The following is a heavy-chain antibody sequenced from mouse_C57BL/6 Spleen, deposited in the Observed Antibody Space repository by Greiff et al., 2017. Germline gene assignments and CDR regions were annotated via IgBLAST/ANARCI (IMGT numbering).Heavy chain of an antibody. CDR1: GFTFSSYA. Sequence: EVKLEESGEGLVKPGGSLKLSCAASGFTFSSYAMSWVRQTPEKRLEWVAYISSGGDYIYYADTVKGRFTISRDNARNTLYLQMSSLKSEDTAMYYCTRQLRTYAMDYWGQGTSVTVSS. CDR3: TRQLRTYAMDY. D-gene: IGHD3-2*02. V-gene: IGHV5S21*01. CDR2: ISSGGDYI. J-gene: IGHJ4*01.